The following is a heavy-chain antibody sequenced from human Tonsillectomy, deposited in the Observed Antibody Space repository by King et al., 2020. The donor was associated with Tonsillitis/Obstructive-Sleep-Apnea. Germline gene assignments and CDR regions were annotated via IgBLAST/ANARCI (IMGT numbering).Heavy chain of an antibody. Sequence: VQLVESGGGLVQPGRSLKLSCTASGFRFGDYAMSWVRQAPGKGLEWVSFIRSKPYGGTIEYAASVKGRFTISRDDSKSIAYLQMNSLKTEDTAVYYCTRERMIAPYGMDVWGQGTTVTVSS. J-gene: IGHJ6*02. V-gene: IGHV3-49*04. CDR3: TRERMIAPYGMDV. CDR1: GFRFGDYA. D-gene: IGHD3-22*01. CDR2: IRSKPYGGTI.